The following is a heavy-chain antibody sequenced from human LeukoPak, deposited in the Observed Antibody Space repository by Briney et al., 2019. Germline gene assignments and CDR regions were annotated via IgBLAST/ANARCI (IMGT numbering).Heavy chain of an antibody. CDR3: ARGAFLSYYYGSGSYWVFDY. J-gene: IGHJ4*02. CDR2: IYYSGST. V-gene: IGHV4-59*01. CDR1: GGSISSYY. Sequence: SETLSLTCTVSGGSISSYYWSWIRQPPGKGLEWIGYIYYSGSTNYNPSLKSRVTISVDTSKNQFSLKLSSVTAADTAVYYCARGAFLSYYYGSGSYWVFDYWGQGTLVTVSS. D-gene: IGHD3-10*01.